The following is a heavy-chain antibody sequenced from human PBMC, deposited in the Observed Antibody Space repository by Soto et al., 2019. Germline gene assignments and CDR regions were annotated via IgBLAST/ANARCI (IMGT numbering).Heavy chain of an antibody. J-gene: IGHJ5*02. CDR2: IYYSGST. CDR3: ARRRSSYWFDP. V-gene: IGHV4-39*01. D-gene: IGHD6-13*01. CDR1: GGSISSSSYY. Sequence: QLQLQESGPGLVKPSETLSLTCTVSGGSISSSSYYWGWIRQPPGKGLEWIGSIYYSGSTYYNPSLKSRVPIAVDTSKNQFSLKLSSVTAEDTAVYSCARRRSSYWFDPCGQGTLVTVSS.